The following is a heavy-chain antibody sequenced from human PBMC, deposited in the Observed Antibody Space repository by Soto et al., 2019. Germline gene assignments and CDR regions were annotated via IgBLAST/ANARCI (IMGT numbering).Heavy chain of an antibody. J-gene: IGHJ4*02. CDR3: ARGTITFGGVRVDH. CDR1: GDSVSSESYY. D-gene: IGHD3-16*01. Sequence: SETLSLTCSVSGDSVSSESYYWNWIRQPPGRGLGWIANIYYSGRTNYNPSLESRVTISVDTSKNQFSLKLSSVTAADTAIYYCARGTITFGGVRVDHWGQGTLVTVSS. CDR2: IYYSGRT. V-gene: IGHV4-61*01.